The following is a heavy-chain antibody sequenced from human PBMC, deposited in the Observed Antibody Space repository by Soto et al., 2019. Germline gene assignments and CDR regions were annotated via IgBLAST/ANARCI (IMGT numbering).Heavy chain of an antibody. CDR2: IYYSGST. D-gene: IGHD5-18*01. CDR3: ARGYSYGGIDGY. V-gene: IGHV4-59*01. Sequence: SETLSLTCTVSGGSISSYYWSWIRQPPGKGLEWIGYIYYSGSTNYNPSLKSRVTISVDTSKNQFSLKLSSVTAADTAVYYCARGYSYGGIDGYWGQGTLVTVSS. CDR1: GGSISSYY. J-gene: IGHJ4*02.